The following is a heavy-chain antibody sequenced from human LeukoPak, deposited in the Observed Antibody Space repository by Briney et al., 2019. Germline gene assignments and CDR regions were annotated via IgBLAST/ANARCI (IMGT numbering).Heavy chain of an antibody. J-gene: IGHJ4*02. D-gene: IGHD6-19*01. CDR3: AKDLRAYAVAGAFDY. V-gene: IGHV3-23*01. CDR2: ISGSGGST. Sequence: GGSLRLSCAASGFTFSSYAMSWVRQAPGKGLEWVSAISGSGGSTYYADSVKGRFTISRDNSKNTLYLQMNSLRAEDTAVFYCAKDLRAYAVAGAFDYWGQGTLVTVSS. CDR1: GFTFSSYA.